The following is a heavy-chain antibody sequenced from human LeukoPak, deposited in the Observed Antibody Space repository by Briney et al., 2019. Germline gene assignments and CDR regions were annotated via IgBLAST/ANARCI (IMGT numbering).Heavy chain of an antibody. V-gene: IGHV3-30*02. Sequence: PGGSLRLSCAASGFSLSTYGIHWVRQTPGGGPEWLTYIRFDGTSKYYATSVKGRFSISRDNSANTAYLHMSSLSPEDTALHYCARTPYSGSSLQYYHLDAWGKGTTVTVSS. CDR3: ARTPYSGSSLQYYHLDA. J-gene: IGHJ6*04. CDR2: IRFDGTSK. D-gene: IGHD1-26*01. CDR1: GFSLSTYG.